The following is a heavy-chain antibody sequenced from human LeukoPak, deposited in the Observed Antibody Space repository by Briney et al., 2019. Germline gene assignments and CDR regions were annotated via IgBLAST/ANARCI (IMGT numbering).Heavy chain of an antibody. CDR1: GFTFSSYG. CDR2: IRYDGSNR. Sequence: PGGSLRLSCAASGFTFSSYGMHWVRQAPGKGLEWVAFIRYDGSNRYYADSVKGRFTISRDNSKNTLYLQMNSLRAEDTAVYYCANLYDSSGYYYHTPPHWGQGTLVTVSS. J-gene: IGHJ4*02. D-gene: IGHD3-22*01. CDR3: ANLYDSSGYYYHTPPH. V-gene: IGHV3-30*02.